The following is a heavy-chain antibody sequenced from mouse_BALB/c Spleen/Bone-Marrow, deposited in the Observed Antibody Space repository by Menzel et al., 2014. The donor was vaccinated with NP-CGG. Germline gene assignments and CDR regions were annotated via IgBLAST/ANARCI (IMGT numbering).Heavy chain of an antibody. CDR3: ARTPRATFYFDY. CDR1: GFNIKDTY. CDR2: IDPANGDT. Sequence: VQLQQSGAELVKPGASVKLSCTASGFNIKDTYMHWVKQRPEQGLEWIGRIDPANGDTKYDPKFQGKATITADTSSNTAFLQLFSLTSDDTAVYYCARTPRATFYFDYWGQGTTLSVSS. D-gene: IGHD3-1*01. V-gene: IGHV14-3*02. J-gene: IGHJ2*01.